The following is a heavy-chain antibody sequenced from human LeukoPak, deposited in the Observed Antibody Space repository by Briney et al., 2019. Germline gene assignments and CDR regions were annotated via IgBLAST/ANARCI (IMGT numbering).Heavy chain of an antibody. CDR1: GYSISSGYY. CDR3: ASSNFGSYYYYFDY. J-gene: IGHJ4*02. CDR2: IYHSGST. V-gene: IGHV4-38-2*02. Sequence: SETLSLTCTVSGYSISSGYYWGWIRQPPGKGLEWIGSIYHSGSTYYNPSLKSRVTISVDTSKNQFSLKLSSVTAADTAVYYCASSNFGSYYYYFDYWGQGTLVTVSS. D-gene: IGHD1-26*01.